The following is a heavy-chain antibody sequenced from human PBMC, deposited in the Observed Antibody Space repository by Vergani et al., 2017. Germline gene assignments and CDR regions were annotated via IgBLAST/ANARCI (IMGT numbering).Heavy chain of an antibody. Sequence: EVQLVESGGGLVQPGRSLRLSCTASGFTFGDYAMHWVRQAPGKGLEWVSGISWNSGSIGYADSVKGRFTISRDNAKNSLYLQMNSLRAEDTALYYCAKDLHSSSWYGSDAFDIWGQGTMVTVSS. V-gene: IGHV3-9*01. J-gene: IGHJ3*02. D-gene: IGHD6-13*01. CDR2: ISWNSGSI. CDR1: GFTFGDYA. CDR3: AKDLHSSSWYGSDAFDI.